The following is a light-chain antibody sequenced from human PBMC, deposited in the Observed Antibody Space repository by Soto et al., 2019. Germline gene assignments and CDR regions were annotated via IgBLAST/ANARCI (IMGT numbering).Light chain of an antibody. CDR3: QQVNTYPLT. J-gene: IGKJ4*01. CDR1: QGISSY. Sequence: DIPLTQSPSFLSASVGDRVTITCRASQGISSYLAWYQQQPGKAPKLLIYAASTLQSGVPSRFSGSGSGTEFTLTISTLQPEDFATYYCQQVNTYPLTFGGGTKVEIK. CDR2: AAS. V-gene: IGKV1-9*01.